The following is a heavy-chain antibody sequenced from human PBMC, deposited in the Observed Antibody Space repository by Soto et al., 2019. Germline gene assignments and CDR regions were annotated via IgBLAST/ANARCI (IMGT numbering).Heavy chain of an antibody. J-gene: IGHJ4*02. CDR2: IYYSGST. CDR1: GGSISTYY. D-gene: IGHD3-22*01. Sequence: PSETLSLTCTVSGGSISTYYWNWIRQHPGKGLEWIGYIYYSGSTNYNPSLKSRVTISVDTSKNQFSLKLSSVTAADTAVYYCGRRYYDSSGYHYFDYWGQGTLVTVSS. V-gene: IGHV4-59*08. CDR3: GRRYYDSSGYHYFDY.